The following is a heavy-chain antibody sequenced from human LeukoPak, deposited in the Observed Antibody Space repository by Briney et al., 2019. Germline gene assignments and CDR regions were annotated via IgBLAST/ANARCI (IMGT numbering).Heavy chain of an antibody. D-gene: IGHD6-19*01. Sequence: ASVKVSCKASGYTFTSYYMHWVRQAPGQGLEWMGIINPSGGSTSYAQKFQGRVTMTRDTSTSTVYMELSSLRSEDTAVYYGAREYSSGWYFGYWGQGTLVTVSS. J-gene: IGHJ4*02. CDR1: GYTFTSYY. CDR3: AREYSSGWYFGY. CDR2: INPSGGST. V-gene: IGHV1-46*01.